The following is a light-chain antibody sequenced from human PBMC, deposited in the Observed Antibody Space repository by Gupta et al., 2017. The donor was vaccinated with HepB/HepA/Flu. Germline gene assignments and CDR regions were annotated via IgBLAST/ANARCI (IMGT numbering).Light chain of an antibody. CDR2: GKN. CDR1: SLRSYY. J-gene: IGLJ2*01. CDR3: KYRDSSGNHLV. V-gene: IGLV3-19*01. Sequence: SSDLTQDPAVSVALGQTVRITCQGDSLRSYYASWYQQKPGQAPVLFIDGKNNRPSGIPDRVSGSRAGATASFNIIGAEAEDEAYYDGKYRDSSGNHLVFGGGTKVTVL.